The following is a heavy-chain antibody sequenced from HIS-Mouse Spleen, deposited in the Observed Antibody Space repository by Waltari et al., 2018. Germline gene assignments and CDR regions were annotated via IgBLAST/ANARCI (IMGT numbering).Heavy chain of an antibody. J-gene: IGHJ4*02. CDR1: GYTFTGHY. Sequence: QVQLVQSGAEVKKPGASVKVSCKASGYTFTGHYLHWLRQAPEQGLEWMGWINPNSGGTNYAQKFQGRVTMTRDTSISTAYMELSRLRSDDTAVYYCARRGYSSGSYDYWGQGTLVTVSS. CDR3: ARRGYSSGSYDY. CDR2: INPNSGGT. V-gene: IGHV1-2*02. D-gene: IGHD6-19*01.